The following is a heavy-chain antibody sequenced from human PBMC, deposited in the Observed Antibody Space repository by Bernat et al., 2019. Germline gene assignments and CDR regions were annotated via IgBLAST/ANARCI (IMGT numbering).Heavy chain of an antibody. J-gene: IGHJ4*02. D-gene: IGHD6-19*01. V-gene: IGHV3-11*06. CDR1: GFTFSDYY. CDR2: ISSSSSYT. Sequence: VQLLESGGGLVQPGGSLRLSCAASGFTFSDYYMSWIRQAPGKGLEWVSYISSSSSYTNYADSVKGRFTISRDNAKNSLYLQMNSLRAEDTAVYYCAREIAVAGTTTWGQGTLVTVSS. CDR3: AREIAVAGTTT.